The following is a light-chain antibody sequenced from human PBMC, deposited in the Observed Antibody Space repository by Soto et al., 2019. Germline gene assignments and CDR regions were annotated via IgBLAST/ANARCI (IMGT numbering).Light chain of an antibody. CDR3: SSYTTSGTLV. Sequence: QSVLTQPPSVSGSPGQSVTISCAGTSSDVGSFNRVSWYQQPPGTAPRLMIYEVIYRPSGVPDRFAGSKSGNTASLTNSGLQAEDEADYYCSSYTTSGTLVFGGGTKLTVL. CDR2: EVI. V-gene: IGLV2-18*02. CDR1: SSDVGSFNR. J-gene: IGLJ3*02.